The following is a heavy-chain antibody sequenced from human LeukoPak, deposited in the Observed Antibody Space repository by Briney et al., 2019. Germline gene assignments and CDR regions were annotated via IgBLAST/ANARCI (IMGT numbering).Heavy chain of an antibody. D-gene: IGHD4-23*01. J-gene: IGHJ4*02. CDR2: IASDGSST. V-gene: IGHV3-74*01. Sequence: PGGSLRLPCAASGFTFSSYWMNWVRQAPGKGQVWVSRIASDGSSTTYADSVKGRFSISRDNAKNTLYLQMNSLRVEDTAVYYCARGRPHGNDYWGQGTLVTVSS. CDR3: ARGRPHGNDY. CDR1: GFTFSSYW.